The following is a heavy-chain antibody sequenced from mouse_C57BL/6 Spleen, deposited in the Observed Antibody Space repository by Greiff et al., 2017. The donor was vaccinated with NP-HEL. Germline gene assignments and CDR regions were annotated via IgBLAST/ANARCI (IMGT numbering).Heavy chain of an antibody. J-gene: IGHJ3*01. CDR1: GFTFSDYG. CDR2: ISRGSSTT. Sequence: EVQLVESGGGLVKPGGSLKLSCAASGFTFSDYGMHWVRQAPEKGLEWVAYISRGSSTTYYADTVKGRFTLSRDNAKTTLFLQMTSLRSEDTAMYYCARPLVYYDYPWFAYWGQGTLVTVAA. CDR3: ARPLVYYDYPWFAY. D-gene: IGHD2-4*01. V-gene: IGHV5-17*01.